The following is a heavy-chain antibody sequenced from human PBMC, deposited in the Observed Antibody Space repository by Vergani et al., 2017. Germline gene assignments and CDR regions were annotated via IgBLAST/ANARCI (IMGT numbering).Heavy chain of an antibody. V-gene: IGHV3-23*01. CDR1: GFTFNHYA. D-gene: IGHD6-19*01. CDR2: ISGSGGST. J-gene: IGHJ3*02. Sequence: EVQLLESGGDLVQPGGSLRLSCAASGFTFNHYAMNWVRQAPGKGLEWVSGISGSGGSTYYAGSVKGRFTISRDNSKNTLFLHMNSLRPEDTAVYYCAKVGRSEVAGTFGAFDIWGQGTMVTVSS. CDR3: AKVGRSEVAGTFGAFDI.